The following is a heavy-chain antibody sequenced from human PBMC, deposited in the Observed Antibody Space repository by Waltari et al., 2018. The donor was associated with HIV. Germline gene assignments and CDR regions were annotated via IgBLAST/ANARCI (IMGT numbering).Heavy chain of an antibody. CDR1: NGSITSNNW. CDR2: MYHSGST. Sequence: QVQLQESGPGLVRPSGTLSLTCAVSNGSITSNNWWSWVRQPPGKGLEWLGEMYHSGSTNYNPYLRSRVTISIDKSKNQFSLKLSSVTAADTAVYYCARVVIGSGRQPAFDYWGQGILVTVSS. J-gene: IGHJ4*02. CDR3: ARVVIGSGRQPAFDY. V-gene: IGHV4-4*02. D-gene: IGHD6-19*01.